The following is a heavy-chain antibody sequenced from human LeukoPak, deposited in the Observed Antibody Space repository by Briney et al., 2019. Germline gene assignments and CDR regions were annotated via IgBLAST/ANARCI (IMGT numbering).Heavy chain of an antibody. J-gene: IGHJ4*02. Sequence: QPGGSLRLSCAASGFTFTAYAMSWVRQAPGKGLEWVSAISGGGGNTYYADSVKGRFTVSRDNSKSTVYLQMNSLRADDTAVYYCAKIGPWSTRELDYWGQGTLVTVSS. CDR2: ISGGGGNT. CDR3: AKIGPWSTRELDY. D-gene: IGHD1-26*01. V-gene: IGHV3-23*01. CDR1: GFTFTAYA.